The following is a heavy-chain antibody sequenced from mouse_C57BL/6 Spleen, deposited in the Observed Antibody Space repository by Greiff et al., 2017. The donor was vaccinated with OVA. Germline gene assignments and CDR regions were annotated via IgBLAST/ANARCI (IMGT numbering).Heavy chain of an antibody. D-gene: IGHD3-3*01. J-gene: IGHJ1*03. CDR1: GYTFTSYG. V-gene: IGHV1-81*01. CDR3: ARERDVNWYFDV. CDR2: IYPRSGNT. Sequence: QVQLQQSGAELARPGASVKLSCKASGYTFTSYGISWVKQRTGQGLEWIGEIYPRSGNTYYNEKFKGKATLTADKSSSTAYMELRSLTSEDSAVYFCARERDVNWYFDVWGTGTTVTVSS.